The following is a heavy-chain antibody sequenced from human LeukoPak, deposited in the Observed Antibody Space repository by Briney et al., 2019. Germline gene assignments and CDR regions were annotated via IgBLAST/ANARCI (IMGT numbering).Heavy chain of an antibody. D-gene: IGHD3-3*01. CDR2: LTAGGGFA. Sequence: GGSLRLSCTASGFTFHTYAMAWVRQAPGKGLEWVSALTAGGGFAYYADSVKGRFTISRDNSKNILSLQMSSLRVEDTAVYYCATDFWSRDPFGFWGEGALLSVSS. J-gene: IGHJ4*02. CDR1: GFTFHTYA. V-gene: IGHV3-23*01. CDR3: ATDFWSRDPFGF.